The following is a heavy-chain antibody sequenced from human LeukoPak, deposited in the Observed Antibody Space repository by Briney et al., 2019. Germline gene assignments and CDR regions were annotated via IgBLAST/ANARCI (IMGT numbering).Heavy chain of an antibody. CDR3: ARDRYSSSWYEWDYCYGMDV. CDR2: ISYDGSNK. D-gene: IGHD6-13*01. V-gene: IGHV3-30*04. J-gene: IGHJ6*02. Sequence: GGSLRLSCAASGFTFSTHVIHWVRQAPGKGLEWVAVISYDGSNKYYADSVKGRFTISRDNSKNTLYLQMNSLRSDDTAVYYCARDRYSSSWYEWDYCYGMDVWGQGTTVTVSS. CDR1: GFTFSTHV.